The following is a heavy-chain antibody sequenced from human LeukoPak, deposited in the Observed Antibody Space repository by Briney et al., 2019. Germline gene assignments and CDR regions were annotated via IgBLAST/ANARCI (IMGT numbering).Heavy chain of an antibody. CDR2: ISYDGNNQ. CDR1: GFTFNTNG. CDR3: AKSSSPSYYFDY. J-gene: IGHJ4*02. D-gene: IGHD2-2*01. V-gene: IGHV3-30*18. Sequence: GGSLRLSCAASGFTFNTNGMHWVRQAPGKGLEWVAAISYDGNNQYYADSVKGRFTISRDNSKSTLYLQMNSLRAEDTAVYYCAKSSSPSYYFDYWGQGNLVTVSS.